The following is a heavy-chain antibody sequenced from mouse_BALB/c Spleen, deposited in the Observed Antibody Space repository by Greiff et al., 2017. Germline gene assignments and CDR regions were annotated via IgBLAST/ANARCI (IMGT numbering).Heavy chain of an antibody. CDR1: GFTFSSYG. V-gene: IGHV5-6-3*01. J-gene: IGHJ2*01. CDR3: ASHYYGLYYFDY. CDR2: INSNGGST. D-gene: IGHD1-2*01. Sequence: EVKLMESGGGLVQPGGSLKLSCAASGFTFSSYGMSWVRQTPDKRLELVATINSNGGSTYYPDSVKGRFTISRDNAKNTLYLQMSSLKSEDTAMYYCASHYYGLYYFDYWGQGTTLTVSS.